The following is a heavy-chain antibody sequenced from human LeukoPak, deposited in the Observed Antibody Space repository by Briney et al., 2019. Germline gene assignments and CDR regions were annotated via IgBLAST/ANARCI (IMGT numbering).Heavy chain of an antibody. CDR3: ARGYYGMDV. V-gene: IGHV3-74*01. CDR1: GFTFSSYW. Sequence: GGSLRLSRAASGFTFSSYWMHWVRQAPGKGLVWVSRLNSDGSTTSYADSVKGRFTISRDNAKNTLYVQMNSLRDEDTAVYYCARGYYGMDVWGQGTTVTVSS. CDR2: LNSDGSTT. J-gene: IGHJ6*02.